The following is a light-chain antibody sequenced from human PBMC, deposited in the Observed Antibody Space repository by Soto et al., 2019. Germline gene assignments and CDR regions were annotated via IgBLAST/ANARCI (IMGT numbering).Light chain of an antibody. CDR2: TAS. J-gene: IGKJ1*01. V-gene: IGKV1-39*01. Sequence: DIQMTQSPSTLSGSVGDRVTITCRASQNISNYLNWYQQKPGKAPKLLIYTASSLQSGVPSRFSGSGSGADFTLTFSSLQPEDFATYYCQQYYSNPQTFGQGTKVDIK. CDR3: QQYYSNPQT. CDR1: QNISNY.